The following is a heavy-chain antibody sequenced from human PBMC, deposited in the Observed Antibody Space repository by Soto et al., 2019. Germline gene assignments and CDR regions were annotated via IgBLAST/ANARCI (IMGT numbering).Heavy chain of an antibody. CDR3: AKNLVTMVRGVRDYYYYGMDV. D-gene: IGHD3-10*01. V-gene: IGHV3-30*18. CDR1: GFTFSSYG. J-gene: IGHJ6*02. Sequence: GGSLRRSCAASGFTFSSYGMHWVRQAPGKGLEWVAVISYDGSNKYYADSVKGRFTISRDNSKNTLYLQMNSLRAEDTAVYYCAKNLVTMVRGVRDYYYYGMDVWGQGTTVTVSS. CDR2: ISYDGSNK.